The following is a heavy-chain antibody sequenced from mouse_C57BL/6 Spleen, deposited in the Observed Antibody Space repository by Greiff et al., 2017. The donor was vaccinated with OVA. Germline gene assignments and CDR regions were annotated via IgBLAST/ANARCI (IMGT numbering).Heavy chain of an antibody. CDR3: AREGNGNYEDYAMDY. V-gene: IGHV5-16*01. J-gene: IGHJ4*01. Sequence: EVHLVESEGGLVQPGSSMKLSCTASGFTFSDYYMAWVRQVPEKGLEWVANINYDGSSTYYLDSLKSRFIISRDNAKNILYLQMSSLKSEDTATYYCAREGNGNYEDYAMDYWGQGTSVTVSS. CDR2: INYDGSST. CDR1: GFTFSDYY. D-gene: IGHD2-1*01.